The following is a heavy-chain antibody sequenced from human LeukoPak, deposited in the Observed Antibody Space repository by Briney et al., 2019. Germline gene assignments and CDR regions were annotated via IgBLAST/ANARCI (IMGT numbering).Heavy chain of an antibody. CDR3: ARDPYYYDSSGYYDGAPYFDY. V-gene: IGHV3-11*04. CDR2: ISSSGSTI. D-gene: IGHD3-22*01. J-gene: IGHJ4*02. Sequence: PGGSLRLSCAASGFTFSDYYMSWIRQAPGKGLEWVSYISSSGSTIYYADSVKGRFTISRDNAKNSLYLQMNSLRAEDTAVYYCARDPYYYDSSGYYDGAPYFDYWGQGTLVTVSS. CDR1: GFTFSDYY.